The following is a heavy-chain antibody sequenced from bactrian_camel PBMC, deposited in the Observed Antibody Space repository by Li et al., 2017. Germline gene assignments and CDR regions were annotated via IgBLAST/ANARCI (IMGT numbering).Heavy chain of an antibody. Sequence: VQLVESGGGLVQPGGSLRVSCAASGIILSRYAVTWVRQAPGKGLEWVSVIFRGGGAYYAESVQGRFTISRDNAKNTVYLHLNTLKTEDMAMYYCATCGSTWDLSSWGQGTQVTVS. CDR1: GIILSRYA. CDR2: IFRGGGA. V-gene: IGHV3S40*01. CDR3: ATCGSTWDLSS. J-gene: IGHJ4*01. D-gene: IGHD6*01.